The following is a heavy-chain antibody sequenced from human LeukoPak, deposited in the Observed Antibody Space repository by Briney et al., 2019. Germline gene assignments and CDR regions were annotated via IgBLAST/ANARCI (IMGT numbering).Heavy chain of an antibody. D-gene: IGHD4-11*01. J-gene: IGHJ4*02. Sequence: GGSLRLSCVASGFSFSSYWMAWVRQAPGKGPEWVASIKQGGSEKFYADSVKGRFTISKDNAQNSLYLRMNSLRDEDTAVYYCAREDHSNYEYWGQGTSVTVSS. CDR3: AREDHSNYEY. CDR1: GFSFSSYW. V-gene: IGHV3-7*01. CDR2: IKQGGSEK.